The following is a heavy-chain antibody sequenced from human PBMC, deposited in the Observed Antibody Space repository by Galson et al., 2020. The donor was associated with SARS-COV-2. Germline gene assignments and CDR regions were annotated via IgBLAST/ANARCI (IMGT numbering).Heavy chain of an antibody. J-gene: IGHJ4*02. D-gene: IGHD3-16*01. CDR2: IDWDGDK. CDR1: GFSLSTSGMC. CDR3: ARTWIWGTASRTFDY. Sequence: SGPTLVKPTQTLTLTCTFSGFSLSTSGMCVSWIRQPPGKALEWLARIDWDGDKHYNTSLKTRFTISKDTSKNQVVLTMTNMDPVDTATYYGARTWIWGTASRTFDYWGQGTLVTVSS. V-gene: IGHV2-70*11.